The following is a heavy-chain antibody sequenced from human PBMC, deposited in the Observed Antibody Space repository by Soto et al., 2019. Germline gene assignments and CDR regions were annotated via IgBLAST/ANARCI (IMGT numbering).Heavy chain of an antibody. CDR3: ARLPGDFWSGDTGAFDI. D-gene: IGHD3-3*01. Sequence: GESLKISCKGSGYSFTSYWIGWVRQMPGKGLEWMGIIYPGDSDTRYSPSFQGQVTISADKSISTAYLQWSSLKASDTAMYYCARLPGDFWSGDTGAFDIWGQGTMVTVSS. V-gene: IGHV5-51*01. J-gene: IGHJ3*02. CDR2: IYPGDSDT. CDR1: GYSFTSYW.